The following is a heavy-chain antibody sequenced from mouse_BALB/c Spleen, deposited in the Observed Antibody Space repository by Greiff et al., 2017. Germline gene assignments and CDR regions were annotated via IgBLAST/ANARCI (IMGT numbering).Heavy chain of an antibody. CDR1: GFTFSSFG. V-gene: IGHV5-17*02. Sequence: EVKVVESGGGLVQPGGSRKLSCAASGFTFSSFGMHWVRQAPEKGLEWVAYISSGSSTIYYADTVKGRFTISRDNPKNTLFLQMTSLRSEDTAMYYCARRSLRLRAMDYWGQGTSVTVSS. CDR3: ARRSLRLRAMDY. J-gene: IGHJ4*01. D-gene: IGHD1-2*01. CDR2: ISSGSSTI.